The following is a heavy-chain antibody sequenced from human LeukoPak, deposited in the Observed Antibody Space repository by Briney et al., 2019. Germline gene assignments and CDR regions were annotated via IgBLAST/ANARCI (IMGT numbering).Heavy chain of an antibody. J-gene: IGHJ6*02. V-gene: IGHV3-23*01. D-gene: IGHD1-1*01. CDR1: GFIFSSYA. CDR2: ISESDGTT. Sequence: GGSLRLSCAASGFIFSSYAMSWVRQAPGKGLEWVSRISESDGTTHYADSVQGRFTISRDNFKNTLYLQMNSLRAEDTAVYYCAKDQRTTGTACCGMDVWGQGTTVTVSS. CDR3: AKDQRTTGTACCGMDV.